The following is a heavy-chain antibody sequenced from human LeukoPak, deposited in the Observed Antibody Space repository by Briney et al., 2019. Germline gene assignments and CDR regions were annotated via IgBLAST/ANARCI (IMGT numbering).Heavy chain of an antibody. J-gene: IGHJ4*02. CDR1: GFTFSSYA. CDR2: ISGSGGST. V-gene: IGHV3-23*01. Sequence: PGGSLRLSCAASGFTFSSYAMSWVRQAPGKGPEWVSAISGSGGSTYYADSVKGRFTISRDNSKNTLYLQMNSLRAEDTAVYYCAKLEGTYYYDSSGYYSQDYWGQGTLVTVSS. D-gene: IGHD3-22*01. CDR3: AKLEGTYYYDSSGYYSQDY.